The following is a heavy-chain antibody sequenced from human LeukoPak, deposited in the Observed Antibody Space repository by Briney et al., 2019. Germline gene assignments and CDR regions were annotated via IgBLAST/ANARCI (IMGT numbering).Heavy chain of an antibody. CDR2: IYSGGST. D-gene: IGHD6-19*01. V-gene: IGHV3-53*01. Sequence: PGGSLRLSCAASGFTVSNNYMSWVRQAPGKGLEWVSVIYSGGSTYYADSVKGRFTISRDNSKNTLYLQMNSLRAEDTAVYYCARRRSSGRIDYWGQGTLVTVSS. J-gene: IGHJ4*02. CDR1: GFTVSNNY. CDR3: ARRRSSGRIDY.